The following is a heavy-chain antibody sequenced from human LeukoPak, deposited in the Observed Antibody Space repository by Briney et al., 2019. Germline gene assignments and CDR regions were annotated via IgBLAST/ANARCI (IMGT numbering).Heavy chain of an antibody. CDR2: SYNSGST. CDR1: GGSISSSSYY. Sequence: SETLSLTCTVSGGSISSSSYYWGWICQPPGKGLEWIGSSYNSGSTYYNPSLTSRVTISVDTSKNQFSLKLSSVTAADTAVYYCAREPWGWFGEGGFDYWGQGTLVTVSS. V-gene: IGHV4-39*07. CDR3: AREPWGWFGEGGFDY. D-gene: IGHD3-10*01. J-gene: IGHJ4*02.